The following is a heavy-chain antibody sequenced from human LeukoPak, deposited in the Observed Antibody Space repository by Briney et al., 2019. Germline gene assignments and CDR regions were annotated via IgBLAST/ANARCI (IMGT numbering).Heavy chain of an antibody. CDR3: VRRRGIAAAGSPFDY. D-gene: IGHD6-13*01. CDR1: GYTFTSYG. Sequence: ASVKVSCKASGYTFTSYGISWVRQAPGQGLEWMGWISAYNGNTNYAQKLQGRVTMTTDTSTSTAYMELRSLRSDDTAVYYCVRRRGIAAAGSPFDYWGQGTLVTVSS. J-gene: IGHJ4*02. CDR2: ISAYNGNT. V-gene: IGHV1-18*01.